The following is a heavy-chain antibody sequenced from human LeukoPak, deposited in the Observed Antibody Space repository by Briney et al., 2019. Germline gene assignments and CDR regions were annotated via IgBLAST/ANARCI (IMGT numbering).Heavy chain of an antibody. CDR1: GFTFSSYE. CDR3: TTGYCPGGTCYT. V-gene: IGHV3-48*03. CDR2: ISSSGSTI. Sequence: PGGSLRLSCAASGFTFSSYEMNWVRQAPGKGLEWVSYISSSGSTIYYADSVKGRFTISRDNAKNSLYLQMNSLRAEDTAVYYCTTGYCPGGTCYTWGQGTLVTVSS. D-gene: IGHD2-15*01. J-gene: IGHJ5*02.